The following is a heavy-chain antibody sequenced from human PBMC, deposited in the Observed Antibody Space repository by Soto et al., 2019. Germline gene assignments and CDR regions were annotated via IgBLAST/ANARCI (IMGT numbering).Heavy chain of an antibody. D-gene: IGHD3-10*01. CDR2: IDEYGNTI. J-gene: IGHJ4*02. Sequence: GGSLRLSCAASGFTFSSYWTHWVRQVPGKGLLWVSRIDEYGNTINYADSVKGRFTISRDNARNTLYLEMNSLRAEDTALYYCTRDIGGKGAYWGPGTLVTVYS. CDR3: TRDIGGKGAY. CDR1: GFTFSSYW. V-gene: IGHV3-74*01.